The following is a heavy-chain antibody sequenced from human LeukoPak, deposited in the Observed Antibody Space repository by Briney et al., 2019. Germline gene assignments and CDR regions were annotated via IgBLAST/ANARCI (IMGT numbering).Heavy chain of an antibody. V-gene: IGHV3-13*01. D-gene: IGHD5-12*01. CDR2: IGTAGDT. CDR3: ARDLRGGYDNHYYYYGMDV. J-gene: IGHJ6*02. Sequence: GGSLRLSCAASGFTFSSYVMHWVRQATGKGLEWVSAIGTAGDTYYPGSVKGRFTISRENAKNSLYLQMNSLRAGDTAVYYCARDLRGGYDNHYYYYGMDVWGQGTTVTVSS. CDR1: GFTFSSYV.